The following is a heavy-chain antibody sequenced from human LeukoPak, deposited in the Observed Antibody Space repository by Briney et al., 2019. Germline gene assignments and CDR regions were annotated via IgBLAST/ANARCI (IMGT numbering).Heavy chain of an antibody. CDR1: GFTFNDHA. Sequence: GGSLRLSCAGSGFTFNDHAMSWVRQAPGKGLEWVSSISGSGGSTYYADYVKGRSTISRDNSKNVVYFEMHSLRGEDTAVYFCARGGQNFDFWRFDYWGQGTLVVVST. V-gene: IGHV3-23*01. D-gene: IGHD3-3*01. CDR2: ISGSGGST. J-gene: IGHJ4*02. CDR3: ARGGQNFDFWRFDY.